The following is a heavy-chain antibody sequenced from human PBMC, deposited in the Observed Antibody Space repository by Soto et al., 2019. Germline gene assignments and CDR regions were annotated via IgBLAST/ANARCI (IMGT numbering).Heavy chain of an antibody. V-gene: IGHV3-74*01. J-gene: IGHJ5*02. CDR2: INTDGSNT. Sequence: GGSLRLSGAASGLTFNRYWMHWVRHAPGKGLAWVSHINTDGSNTNYADSVKGRFTISRDNAKSTLFLQMNSLRDEDTAVYYCAREFCSGGNCYTYYFDPWGQGIPVTVSS. D-gene: IGHD2-15*01. CDR1: GLTFNRYW. CDR3: AREFCSGGNCYTYYFDP.